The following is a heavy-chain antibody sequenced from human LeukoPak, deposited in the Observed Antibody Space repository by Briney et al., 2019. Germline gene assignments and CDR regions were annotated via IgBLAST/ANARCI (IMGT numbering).Heavy chain of an antibody. CDR1: GFTFSTYN. D-gene: IGHD1-1*01. CDR2: ISTSSSTI. CDR3: ARRLATTYCYMDV. Sequence: GGSLRLSCAASGFTFSTYNMNWVRQAPGKGLEWVSYISTSSSTIYYADSVKGRFTISRDNAKNSLYLQMNSLRAEDTAVYYCARRLATTYCYMDVWGKGTTVTVFS. J-gene: IGHJ6*03. V-gene: IGHV3-48*01.